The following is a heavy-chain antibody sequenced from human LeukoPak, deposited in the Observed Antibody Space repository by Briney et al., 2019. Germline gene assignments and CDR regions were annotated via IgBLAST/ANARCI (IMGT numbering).Heavy chain of an antibody. CDR3: ARGSQWLSALDY. D-gene: IGHD6-19*01. Sequence: SETLSLTCTVSGGSISSYYWSWIRQPAGKGLEWIGRIYTSGSTNYNPSLKSRVTMSVDTSKNQFSLKLCSVTAADTAVYYCARGSQWLSALDYWGQGTLVTVSS. V-gene: IGHV4-4*07. CDR1: GGSISSYY. CDR2: IYTSGST. J-gene: IGHJ4*02.